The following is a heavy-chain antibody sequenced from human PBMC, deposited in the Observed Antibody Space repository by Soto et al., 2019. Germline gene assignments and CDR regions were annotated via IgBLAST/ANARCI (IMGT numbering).Heavy chain of an antibody. J-gene: IGHJ5*02. V-gene: IGHV3-30*03. Sequence: SLRLSCAASGFTFSSYGMHWVRQAPGKGLEWVAVISYDGSNKYYADSVKGRFTISRDNSKNTLYLQMNSLRAEDTAVYYCARGWWDSSQSWFDPWGQGTLVTVSS. D-gene: IGHD2-8*02. CDR1: GFTFSSYG. CDR2: ISYDGSNK. CDR3: ARGWWDSSQSWFDP.